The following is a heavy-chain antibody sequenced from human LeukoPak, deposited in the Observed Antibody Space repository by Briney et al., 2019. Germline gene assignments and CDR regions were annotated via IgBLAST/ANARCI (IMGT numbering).Heavy chain of an antibody. V-gene: IGHV4-4*07. J-gene: IGHJ5*02. CDR1: GGSISSYY. CDR3: ARASRCSSTSCYPNWFDP. Sequence: SETLSLTCTVSGGSISSYYWSWIRQPAGKGLEWIGRIYTGGSTNYNPSLKSRVTMSVDTSKNQFSLKLSSVTAADTAVYYCARASRCSSTSCYPNWFDPWGQGTLVTVSS. CDR2: IYTGGST. D-gene: IGHD2-2*01.